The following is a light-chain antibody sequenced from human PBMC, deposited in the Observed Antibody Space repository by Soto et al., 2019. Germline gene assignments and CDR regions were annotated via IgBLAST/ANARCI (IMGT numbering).Light chain of an antibody. CDR3: QHYGASPPKFT. Sequence: VMTQAPATLSVSPGERATLSCRASQSVSSSYLAWYQQKAGQAPRLLIYGASTRATGIPDRFTGSGSGTDFTLTVSGLEPEDFAMYYCQHYGASPPKFTFGPGTKVDIK. CDR2: GAS. J-gene: IGKJ3*01. CDR1: QSVSSSY. V-gene: IGKV3-20*01.